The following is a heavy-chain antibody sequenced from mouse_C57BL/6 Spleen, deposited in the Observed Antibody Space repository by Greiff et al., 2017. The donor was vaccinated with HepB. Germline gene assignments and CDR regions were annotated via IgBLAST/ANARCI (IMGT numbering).Heavy chain of an antibody. V-gene: IGHV2-6-1*01. D-gene: IGHD2-1*01. J-gene: IGHJ4*01. CDR3: ARHIYYGNYPYAMDY. CDR1: GFSLTSYG. CDR2: IWSDGST. Sequence: QVQLKESGPGLVAPSQSLSITCTVSGFSLTSYGVHWVRQPPGKGLEWLVVIWSDGSTTYNSALKSRLSISKDNSKSQVFLKMNSLQTDDTAMYYCARHIYYGNYPYAMDYWGQGTSVTVSS.